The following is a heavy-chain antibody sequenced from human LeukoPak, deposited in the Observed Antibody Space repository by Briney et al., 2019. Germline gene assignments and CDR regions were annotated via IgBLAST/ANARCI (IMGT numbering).Heavy chain of an antibody. CDR1: GFTFSSYW. Sequence: GGSLRLSCAASGFTFSSYWMSWVRQAPGKGLERVANIKQDGSEKCYVDSVKGRFTISRDNAKNSLYLQMNSLRAKDTAVYYCARDRWELLSNSYHYCGLDVWGQGTTVTVSS. V-gene: IGHV3-7*01. CDR3: ARDRWELLSNSYHYCGLDV. J-gene: IGHJ6*02. CDR2: IKQDGSEK. D-gene: IGHD2-15*01.